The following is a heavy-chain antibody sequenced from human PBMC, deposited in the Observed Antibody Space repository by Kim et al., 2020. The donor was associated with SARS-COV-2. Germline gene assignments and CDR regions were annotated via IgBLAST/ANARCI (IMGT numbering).Heavy chain of an antibody. CDR1: GFTFGDSS. V-gene: IGHV3-9*01. CDR3: ATEASVR. Sequence: GGSLRLSCAASGFTFGDSSMQWVRQAPGKGLVWVSGISWNRGGIDHADSVKGRFTISRDNAKNSLYLQMNSLRAEDTALYYCATEASVRWGQGTLVTVSS. J-gene: IGHJ4*02. CDR2: ISWNRGGI.